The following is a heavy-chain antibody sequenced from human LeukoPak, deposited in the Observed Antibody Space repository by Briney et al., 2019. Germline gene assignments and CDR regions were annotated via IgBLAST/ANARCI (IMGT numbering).Heavy chain of an antibody. CDR2: IYNSGST. D-gene: IGHD3-10*01. J-gene: IGHJ4*02. CDR1: GGSISSYS. Sequence: SETLSLTCTVSGGSISSYSWSWIRQPPGKGLEWIGYIYNSGSTNYNPSLKSRITISVDTPKNHFSLKLTSVTAADTAVYYCARASGSGSYPLDYWGQGTLVTVSS. CDR3: ARASGSGSYPLDY. V-gene: IGHV4-59*01.